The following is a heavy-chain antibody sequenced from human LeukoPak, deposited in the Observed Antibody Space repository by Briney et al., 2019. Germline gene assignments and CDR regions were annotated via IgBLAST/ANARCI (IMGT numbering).Heavy chain of an antibody. V-gene: IGHV3-21*01. CDR2: ISSSSTYI. CDR1: GFTFSPYS. D-gene: IGHD3-16*01. Sequence: GGSLRLSCAASGFTFSPYSMNWVRQAPGKGLEWVSSISSSSTYIYYADSVKGRFTVSRGNAKSSLYLQMNSLRAEDTAVYYCARSLIGGVMYYFDYWGQGTLVTVSS. J-gene: IGHJ4*02. CDR3: ARSLIGGVMYYFDY.